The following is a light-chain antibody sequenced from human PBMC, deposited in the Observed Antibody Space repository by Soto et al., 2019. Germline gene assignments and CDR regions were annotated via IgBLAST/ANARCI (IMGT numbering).Light chain of an antibody. CDR3: QQCRNWPLT. Sequence: EIVMTQSPATLSVSPGEGATLSCKACQNVFINLAWYQQRPGQPPRLLIYVASTRATGISARFSGSGYGTEFTLTISSLQSEDFAVYFCQQCRNWPLTFGGGTKVDIK. V-gene: IGKV3-15*01. CDR2: VAS. J-gene: IGKJ4*02. CDR1: QNVFIN.